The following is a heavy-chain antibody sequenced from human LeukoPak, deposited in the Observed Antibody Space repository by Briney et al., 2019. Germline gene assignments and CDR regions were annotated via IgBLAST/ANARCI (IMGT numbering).Heavy chain of an antibody. CDR3: AGELIAAAAYRFDY. D-gene: IGHD6-13*01. J-gene: IGHJ4*02. Sequence: PGGSLRLSCAASGFTFSSYSMNWVRQAPGKGLEWVSSISSSSSYIYYADSVKGRFTISRDNAKNSLYLQMNSLRAEDTAVYYCAGELIAAAAYRFDYWGQGTLVTVSS. CDR1: GFTFSSYS. CDR2: ISSSSSYI. V-gene: IGHV3-21*01.